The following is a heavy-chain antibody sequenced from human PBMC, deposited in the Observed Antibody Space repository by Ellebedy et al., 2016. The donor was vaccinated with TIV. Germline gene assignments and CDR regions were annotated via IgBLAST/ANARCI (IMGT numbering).Heavy chain of an antibody. D-gene: IGHD4-11*01. J-gene: IGHJ4*02. Sequence: MPSETLSLTCTVSGGSISSGGYYWSWIRQHPGKGLEWIGYIYYSGSTYYNPSLKSRVTISADTSKNQFTLKLSSVTAADTAVYYCARNPTIDSRFGFFDYWGQGTLVTVSS. CDR3: ARNPTIDSRFGFFDY. V-gene: IGHV4-31*03. CDR1: GGSISSGGYY. CDR2: IYYSGST.